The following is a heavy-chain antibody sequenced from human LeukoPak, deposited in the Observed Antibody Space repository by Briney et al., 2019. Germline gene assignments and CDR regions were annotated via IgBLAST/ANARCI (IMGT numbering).Heavy chain of an antibody. D-gene: IGHD5-18*01. CDR3: ARAMRTAIDRHWFDP. CDR1: GYTFTSYD. V-gene: IGHV1-8*03. Sequence: AASVKVSCKASGYTFTSYDINWVRQATGQGLEWMGWMNPNNGNAGYAQKFQGRVTITRNTSINTAYMELSSLRSEDTAVYYCARAMRTAIDRHWFDPWGQGTLVTVSS. CDR2: MNPNNGNA. J-gene: IGHJ5*02.